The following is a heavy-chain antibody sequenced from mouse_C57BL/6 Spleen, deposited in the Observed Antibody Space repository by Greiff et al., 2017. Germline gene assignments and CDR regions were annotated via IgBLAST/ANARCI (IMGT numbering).Heavy chain of an antibody. D-gene: IGHD1-1*01. V-gene: IGHV7-3*01. CDR2: IRNKANGYTT. J-gene: IGHJ2*01. CDR1: GFTFTDYY. CDR3: ARYIATTGFDY. Sequence: EVKLMESGGGLVQPGGSLSLSCAASGFTFTDYYMSWVRQPPGKALEWLGFIRNKANGYTTEYSASVKGRFTISRDNSQSILYLQMNALRAEDSATYDCARYIATTGFDYWGQGTTLTVSS.